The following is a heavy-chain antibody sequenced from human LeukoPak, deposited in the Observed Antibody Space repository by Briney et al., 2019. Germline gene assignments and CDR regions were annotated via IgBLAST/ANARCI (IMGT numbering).Heavy chain of an antibody. Sequence: PSETLSLTCSVFSGSISSYYSSWIRQPPGKGLEWIGRIYTSGNTNYNPSLKSRVTMSVDTSKNQFSLKLSSVTAADTAVYYCARVVDYALKVWGQGPLVTVSS. V-gene: IGHV4-4*07. CDR1: SGSISSYY. CDR2: IYTSGNT. J-gene: IGHJ4*02. CDR3: ARVVDYALKV. D-gene: IGHD4-17*01.